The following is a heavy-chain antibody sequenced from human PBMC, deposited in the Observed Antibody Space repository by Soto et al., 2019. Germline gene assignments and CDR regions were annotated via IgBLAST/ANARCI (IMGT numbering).Heavy chain of an antibody. Sequence: ASVKVSCKASGGTFSSYAISWVRQAPGQGLEWMGGIIPIFGTANYAQKFQGRVTITADESTSTAYMELSSLRSEDTAVYYCARVPVSSGAEIVVILGYYYGMDVWGQGTTVTVSS. D-gene: IGHD2-15*01. CDR3: ARVPVSSGAEIVVILGYYYGMDV. CDR1: GGTFSSYA. J-gene: IGHJ6*02. V-gene: IGHV1-69*13. CDR2: IIPIFGTA.